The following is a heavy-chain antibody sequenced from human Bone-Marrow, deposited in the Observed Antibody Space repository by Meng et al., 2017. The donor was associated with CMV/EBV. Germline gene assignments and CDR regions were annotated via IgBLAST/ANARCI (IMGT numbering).Heavy chain of an antibody. CDR1: GGSISNYY. Sequence: SETLSLTCTVSGGSISNYYWSWIRQPPGKGLEWIGYMYNSGSTNYNPSLKSRVTTSVDTSKNQFSLKLHSVTAADTAVYYCARVRGYCSTTSCHSFMDVWGQGTTVTVSS. CDR3: ARVRGYCSTTSCHSFMDV. V-gene: IGHV4-59*01. CDR2: MYNSGST. D-gene: IGHD2-2*01. J-gene: IGHJ6*02.